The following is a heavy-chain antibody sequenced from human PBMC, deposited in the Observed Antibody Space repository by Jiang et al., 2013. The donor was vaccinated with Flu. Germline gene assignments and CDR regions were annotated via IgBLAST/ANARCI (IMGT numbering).Heavy chain of an antibody. J-gene: IGHJ1*01. CDR3: ARRIAAAGGGNEYFHH. V-gene: IGHV4-39*01. CDR1: GDSISSGRYY. CDR2: TSYGGST. Sequence: GSGLVKPSETLSLTCTVSGDSISSGRYYWPWIRQPPGKGLEWLGSTSYGGSTYYNPSLKSRVTISVDTSKNHFSLKLSSVTAADTAVYHCARRIAAAGGGNEYFHHWGQG. D-gene: IGHD6-13*01.